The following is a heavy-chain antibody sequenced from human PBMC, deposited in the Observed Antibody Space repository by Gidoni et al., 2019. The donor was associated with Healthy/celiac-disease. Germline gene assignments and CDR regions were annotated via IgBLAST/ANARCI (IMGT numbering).Heavy chain of an antibody. CDR1: GGSFSGYY. Sequence: QVQLQHLGSGLLKPSEPLSLPCAVYGGSFSGYYWSWIRQPPGKGLEWIGEINHSGSTNYNPSLKSRVTISVDTSKNQFSLKMSSVTDADTAVYYCARGRGYSRSVRYYFDYWGQGTLVTVSS. CDR2: INHSGST. J-gene: IGHJ4*02. CDR3: ARGRGYSRSVRYYFDY. D-gene: IGHD5-12*01. V-gene: IGHV4-34*01.